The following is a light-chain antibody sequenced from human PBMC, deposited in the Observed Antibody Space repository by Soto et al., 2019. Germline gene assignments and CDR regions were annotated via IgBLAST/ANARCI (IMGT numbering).Light chain of an antibody. J-gene: IGKJ2*01. V-gene: IGKV3-20*01. CDR2: GPS. CDR3: QQYCNFPYT. Sequence: ETVLTQSPGTLYLSPGERATLSCRANETVNNNFLAWYGQKPGQAPRLRIHGPSRRASGIPDRFSGSGSGTDFTLTISRLEPDDFAVSYCQQYCNFPYTFGPGTKVQIK. CDR1: ETVNNNF.